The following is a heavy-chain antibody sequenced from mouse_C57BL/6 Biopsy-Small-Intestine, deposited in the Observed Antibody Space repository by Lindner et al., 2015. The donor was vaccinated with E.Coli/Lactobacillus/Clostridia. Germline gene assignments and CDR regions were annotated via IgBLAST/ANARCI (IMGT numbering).Heavy chain of an antibody. CDR2: ISSGSSTI. CDR1: GFTFSDYG. CDR3: ARYYSNYVGSWFAY. Sequence: VQLQESGGGLVKPGGSLKLSCAASGFTFSDYGMHWVRQAPEKGLEWVAYISSGSSTIYYADTVKGRFTISRDNAKNTLFLQMTSLRSEDTAMYYCARYYSNYVGSWFAYWGQGTLVTVSA. J-gene: IGHJ3*01. D-gene: IGHD2-5*01. V-gene: IGHV5-17*01.